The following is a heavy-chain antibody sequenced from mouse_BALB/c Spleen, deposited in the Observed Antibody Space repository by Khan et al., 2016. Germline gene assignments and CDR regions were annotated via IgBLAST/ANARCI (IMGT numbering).Heavy chain of an antibody. CDR1: GFTFSDYY. V-gene: IGHV5-4*02. CDR3: ARERLLRGFAY. D-gene: IGHD1-1*01. J-gene: IGHJ3*01. CDR2: ISDGGSYT. Sequence: VELVESGGGLVKPGGSLKLSCAASGFTFSDYYMYWVRQTPEKRLEWVATISDGGSYTYYPESVKGRFTISRDNAKNHLSLQLSRLTSEDTAMYYCARERLLRGFAYWGQGTLVTVSA.